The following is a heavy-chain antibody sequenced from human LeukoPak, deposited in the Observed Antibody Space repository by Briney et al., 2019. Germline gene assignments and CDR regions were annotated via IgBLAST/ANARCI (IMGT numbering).Heavy chain of an antibody. V-gene: IGHV3-15*01. CDR1: GFTFSNAW. Sequence: PGVSVRLSCAASGFTFSNAWMSWVRQALGKGLEWVGRIKSKTDGGTTDYAAPVKGRFTISRDDSKNTLYLQMNSLKTEDTAVYYCTTDRAGDAFDIWGQGTMVTVSS. J-gene: IGHJ3*02. CDR3: TTDRAGDAFDI. CDR2: IKSKTDGGTT.